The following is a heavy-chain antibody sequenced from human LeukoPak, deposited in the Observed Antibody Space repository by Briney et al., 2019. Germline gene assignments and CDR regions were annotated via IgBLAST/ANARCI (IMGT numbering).Heavy chain of an antibody. V-gene: IGHV3-7*01. CDR3: ARGHYGMDV. CDR2: INERGSEV. Sequence: SGGSLRLSCVAPGFTFSDSWLTWVRQAPGKTLEWMANINERGSEVNYLDSVKGRFTISRDSARSTGYLQMNDLRVEDTAVYYCARGHYGMDVWGQGTTVIVSS. CDR1: GFTFSDSW. J-gene: IGHJ6*02.